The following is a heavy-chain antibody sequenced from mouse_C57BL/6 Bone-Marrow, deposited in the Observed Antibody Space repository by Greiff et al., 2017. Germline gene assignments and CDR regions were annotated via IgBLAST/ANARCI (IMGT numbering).Heavy chain of an antibody. V-gene: IGHV1-54*01. CDR2: INPGSGGT. J-gene: IGHJ1*03. Sequence: VQLQQSGAELVRPGTSVKVSCKASGYAFTNYLIEWVKQRPGQGLEWIGVINPGSGGTNYNEKFKGKATLTADKSSSTAYMQLSSLTSEDSAVYFCARRYYSNYSWYFDVWGTGTTVTVSS. CDR1: GYAFTNYL. D-gene: IGHD2-5*01. CDR3: ARRYYSNYSWYFDV.